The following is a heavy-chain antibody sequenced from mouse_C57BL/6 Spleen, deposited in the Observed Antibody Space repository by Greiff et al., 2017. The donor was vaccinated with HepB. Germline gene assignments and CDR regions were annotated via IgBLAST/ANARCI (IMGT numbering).Heavy chain of an antibody. CDR1: GYTFTSYW. CDR2: IDPSDSYT. J-gene: IGHJ2*01. V-gene: IGHV1-50*01. Sequence: QVQLKQPGAELVKPGASVKLSCKASGYTFTSYWMQWVKQRPGQGLKWIGEIDPSDSYTNYNQKFKGKATLTVDTSSSTAYMQLSSLTSEDSAVYYCARSGAYYFDYWGQGTTLTVSS. D-gene: IGHD4-1*01. CDR3: ARSGAYYFDY.